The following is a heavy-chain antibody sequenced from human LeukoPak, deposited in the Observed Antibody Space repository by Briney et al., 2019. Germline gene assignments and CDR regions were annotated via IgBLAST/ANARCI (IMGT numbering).Heavy chain of an antibody. CDR1: GFTFDDYA. Sequence: GGSLRLSCAASGFTFDDYAMFWVRQAPGKGLEWVSGISWDSLNIGYAASVEGRFTISRDNAKNSVYLQMNSLRADDTAFYYCARGNRDSSGFYFYYGMDVWGQGTTVTVSS. CDR2: ISWDSLNI. V-gene: IGHV3-9*01. D-gene: IGHD6-19*01. CDR3: ARGNRDSSGFYFYYGMDV. J-gene: IGHJ6*02.